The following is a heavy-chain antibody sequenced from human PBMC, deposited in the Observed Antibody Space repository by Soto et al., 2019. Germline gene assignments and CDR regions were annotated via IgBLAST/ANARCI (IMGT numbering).Heavy chain of an antibody. Sequence: QLQLQESGPGLVKPSETLSLTCTVSGGSISSSSYYWGWIRQPPGKGLEWIGSIYYSGSTYYNPSLKSRVTISVDTSKNQFSLKLSSVTAADTAVYYCARQRTVRGHYFDYWGQGTLVTVSS. J-gene: IGHJ4*02. D-gene: IGHD3-10*01. V-gene: IGHV4-39*01. CDR2: IYYSGST. CDR3: ARQRTVRGHYFDY. CDR1: GGSISSSSYY.